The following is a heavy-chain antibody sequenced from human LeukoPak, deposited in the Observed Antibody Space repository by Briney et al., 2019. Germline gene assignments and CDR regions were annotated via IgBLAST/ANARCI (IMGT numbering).Heavy chain of an antibody. CDR3: VRDSTISGWYELGY. J-gene: IGHJ4*02. CDR2: ISNEGAT. D-gene: IGHD6-19*01. V-gene: IGHV3-53*01. CDR1: GFSFSASY. Sequence: GGSLRLSCAASGFSFSASYMSWVRQAPGEGLESVSVISNEGATYYADSVKGRFSISRDNSKNTVSLQMNSLRAEDTAVYFCVRDSTISGWYELGYWGQGTLVTVSS.